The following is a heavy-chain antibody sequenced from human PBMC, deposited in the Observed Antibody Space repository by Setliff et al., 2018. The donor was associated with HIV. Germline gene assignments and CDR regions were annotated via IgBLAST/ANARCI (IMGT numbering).Heavy chain of an antibody. CDR2: FDPEDDGT. Sequence: ASVKVSCKVSGYTLTELSIHWVRQAPGEGLEWVGGFDPEDDGTVYAEKFQGRVTMTEDTSTDTAYMALSSLGSEDTAMYYCATSGFYDILTGPTPGAFDIWGQGTLVTVSS. D-gene: IGHD3-9*01. CDR3: ATSGFYDILTGPTPGAFDI. J-gene: IGHJ3*02. CDR1: GYTLTELS. V-gene: IGHV1-24*01.